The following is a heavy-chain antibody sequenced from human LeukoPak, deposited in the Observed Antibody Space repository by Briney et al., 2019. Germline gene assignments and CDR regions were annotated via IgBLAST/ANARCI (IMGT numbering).Heavy chain of an antibody. CDR3: ARGLGYSSSWYGVNWFDP. V-gene: IGHV4-34*01. CDR2: INHSGST. J-gene: IGHJ5*02. Sequence: SETLSLTCAVYGGSLSGYYWSWIRQPPGKGLEWIGEINHSGSTNYNPSLKSRVTISVDTSKNQFSLKLSSVTAADTAVYYCARGLGYSSSWYGVNWFDPWGQGTLVTVSS. CDR1: GGSLSGYY. D-gene: IGHD6-13*01.